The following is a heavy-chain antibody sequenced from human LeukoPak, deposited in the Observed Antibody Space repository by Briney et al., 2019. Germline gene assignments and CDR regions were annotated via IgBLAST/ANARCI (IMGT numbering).Heavy chain of an antibody. V-gene: IGHV3-20*04. CDR1: GFTFTDYG. J-gene: IGHJ4*02. CDR3: ARDGRSGWYSDY. CDR2: INWDGGST. Sequence: GGSLRPSCATSGFTFTDYGMSWARQVPGKGLEWVSGINWDGGSTGYADSVKGRFTISRHNAMNSLYLQMNSLRAEDTALYFCARDGRSGWYSDYWGQGTLVTVSS. D-gene: IGHD6-19*01.